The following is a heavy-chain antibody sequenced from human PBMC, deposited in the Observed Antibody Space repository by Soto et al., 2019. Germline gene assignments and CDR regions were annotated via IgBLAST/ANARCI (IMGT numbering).Heavy chain of an antibody. J-gene: IGHJ6*02. V-gene: IGHV1-69*13. CDR3: ARVWGSYCSSTSCRYYYYGMDV. Sequence: SVKVSCKASGGTFSSYAISWVRQAPGQGLEWMGGIIPIFGTANYAQKFQGRVTITADESTSTAYMELSSLRSEDTAVYYCARVWGSYCSSTSCRYYYYGMDVWGQGTTVTVSS. CDR2: IIPIFGTA. CDR1: GGTFSSYA. D-gene: IGHD2-2*01.